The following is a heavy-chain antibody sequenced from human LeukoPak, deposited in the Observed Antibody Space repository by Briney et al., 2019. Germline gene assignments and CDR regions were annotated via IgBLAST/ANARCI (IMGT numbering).Heavy chain of an antibody. D-gene: IGHD5-18*01. J-gene: IGHJ6*03. CDR1: GDSIRSYY. CDR2: IYTSGNT. CDR3: ARSVDTAMGPYYYYYYMDV. Sequence: KPSETLSLTCTVSGDSIRSYYWSWIRQPPGKGLEWIGRIYTSGNTNYNPSLKSRVTMSVDTSKNQFSLRLTSVTAADTAVYYCARSVDTAMGPYYYYYYMDVWGKGTTVTISS. V-gene: IGHV4-4*07.